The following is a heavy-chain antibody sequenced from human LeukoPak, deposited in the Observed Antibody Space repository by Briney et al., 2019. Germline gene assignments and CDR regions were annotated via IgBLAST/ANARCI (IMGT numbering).Heavy chain of an antibody. CDR3: ARDRKTLWFGEFDI. V-gene: IGHV1-69*13. J-gene: IGHJ3*02. CDR1: GGTFSSYA. Sequence: SVNVSCKASGGTFSSYAISWVRQAPGQGLEWMGGIIPIFGTANYAQKFQGRVTITADESTSTAYMELSSLRSEDTAVYYCARDRKTLWFGEFDIWGQGTMVTVSS. CDR2: IIPIFGTA. D-gene: IGHD3-10*01.